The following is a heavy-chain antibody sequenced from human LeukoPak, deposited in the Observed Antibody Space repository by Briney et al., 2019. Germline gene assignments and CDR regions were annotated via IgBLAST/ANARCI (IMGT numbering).Heavy chain of an antibody. CDR2: IYYTGDT. Sequence: PSETLSLTCTVSGGSLSTSSSYYWGWIRQPPGKGLEWIGSIYYTGDTYYNSSLKSRVTISVDTSKNQFALKLTSVTAADTALYYCARLRGYTYGNPGYWGQGSLVTVSS. D-gene: IGHD5-18*01. V-gene: IGHV4-39*01. CDR1: GGSLSTSSSYY. J-gene: IGHJ4*02. CDR3: ARLRGYTYGNPGY.